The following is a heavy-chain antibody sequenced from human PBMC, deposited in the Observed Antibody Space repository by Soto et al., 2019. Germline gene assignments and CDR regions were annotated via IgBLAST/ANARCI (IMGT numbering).Heavy chain of an antibody. V-gene: IGHV4-39*02. CDR2: IYYNGNT. CDR1: GGSVGSSSYY. J-gene: IGHJ4*02. Sequence: SETLSLTCTVSGGSVGSSSYYWGWIRQPPGKALEWIGSIYYNGNTFYNPSLESRVSISIDTSRNHFSLNLRSVTATDTAVYFCARRLKYGSSTSCNFDYWGQGNLVTVSS. D-gene: IGHD2-2*01. CDR3: ARRLKYGSSTSCNFDY.